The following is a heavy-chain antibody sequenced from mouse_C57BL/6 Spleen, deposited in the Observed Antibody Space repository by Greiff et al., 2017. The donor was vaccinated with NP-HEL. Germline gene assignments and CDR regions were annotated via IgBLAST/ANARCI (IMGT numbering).Heavy chain of an antibody. CDR2: IYPSDSET. Sequence: QVHVKQPGAELVRPGSSVKLSCKASGYTFTSYWMDWVKQRPGQGLEWIGNIYPSDSETHYNQKFKDKATLTVDKSSSTAYMQLSSLTSEDSAVYYCARDLYSNYLGYWGQGTTLTVSS. CDR3: ARDLYSNYLGY. V-gene: IGHV1-61*01. J-gene: IGHJ2*01. CDR1: GYTFTSYW. D-gene: IGHD2-5*01.